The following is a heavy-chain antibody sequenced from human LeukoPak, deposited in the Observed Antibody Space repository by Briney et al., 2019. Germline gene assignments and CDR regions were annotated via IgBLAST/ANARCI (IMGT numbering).Heavy chain of an antibody. V-gene: IGHV3-7*01. CDR2: IKQDGSEK. J-gene: IGHJ4*02. D-gene: IGHD2-21*02. CDR1: GFTFSDYW. Sequence: GGSLRLSCVASGFTFSDYWMSWVRQAPGKGLEWVADIKQDGSEKYYVDSVKGRFTISRDNAKHSLYLQMNSLRAQDTAVDDCARQVTPYYWGQGTLVTVSS. CDR3: ARQVTPYY.